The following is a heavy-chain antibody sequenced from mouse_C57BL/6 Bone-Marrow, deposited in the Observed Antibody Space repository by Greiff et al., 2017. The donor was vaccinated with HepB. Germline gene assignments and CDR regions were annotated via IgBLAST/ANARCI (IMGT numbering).Heavy chain of an antibody. CDR2: INPNNGGT. V-gene: IGHV1-22*01. CDR3: ARSGDRNVGAY. J-gene: IGHJ3*01. CDR1: GYTFTDYN. D-gene: IGHD2-1*01. Sequence: VQLQQSGPELVKPGASVKMSCKASGYTFTDYNMHWVKQSHGKSLEWIGYINPNNGGTSYNQKFKGKATLTVDKSSSTAYMELRSLTSEDSAVYYCARSGDRNVGAYWGQGTLVTVSA.